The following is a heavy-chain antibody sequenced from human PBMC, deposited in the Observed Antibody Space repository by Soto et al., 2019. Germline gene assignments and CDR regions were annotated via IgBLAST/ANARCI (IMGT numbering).Heavy chain of an antibody. Sequence: GGSLRLSCAASGFTFSSYGMHWVRQAPGKGLEWVAVISYDGSNKYYADSVKGRFTISRDNSKNTLYLQMNSLRAEDTAVYYCAKDWGGIVGATLDYYYGMDVWGQGTTVTVSS. CDR2: ISYDGSNK. CDR3: AKDWGGIVGATLDYYYGMDV. J-gene: IGHJ6*02. CDR1: GFTFSSYG. D-gene: IGHD1-26*01. V-gene: IGHV3-30*18.